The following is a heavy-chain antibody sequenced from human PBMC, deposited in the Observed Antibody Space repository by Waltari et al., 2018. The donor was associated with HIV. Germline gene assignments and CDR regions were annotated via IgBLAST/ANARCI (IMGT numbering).Heavy chain of an antibody. Sequence: QVQLQESGPGLVKPSETLSLTCTVSGGSISSYYWSWIRQPPGKGREWFGYIYYSGSTNHHPALKSRVTISVYTSKNQFSLKLSSVTSADTAVYYCARDYYDSSGYYYGYSPWGQGTLVTVSS. V-gene: IGHV4-59*01. J-gene: IGHJ5*02. CDR1: GGSISSYY. D-gene: IGHD3-22*01. CDR3: ARDYYDSSGYYYGYSP. CDR2: IYYSGST.